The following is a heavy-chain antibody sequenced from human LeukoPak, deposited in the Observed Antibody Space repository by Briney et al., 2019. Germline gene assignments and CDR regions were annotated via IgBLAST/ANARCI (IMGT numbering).Heavy chain of an antibody. CDR2: ISYDGSNK. D-gene: IGHD3-3*01. CDR3: AGSSYYDFWSGQGAFDY. V-gene: IGHV3-30*03. J-gene: IGHJ4*02. CDR1: GFTFSSYG. Sequence: GGSLRLSCAASGFTFSSYGMHWVRQAPGKGLEWVAVISYDGSNKYYADSVKGRFTISRDNSKNTLYLQMNSLRAEDTAVYYCAGSSYYDFWSGQGAFDYWGQGTLVTVSS.